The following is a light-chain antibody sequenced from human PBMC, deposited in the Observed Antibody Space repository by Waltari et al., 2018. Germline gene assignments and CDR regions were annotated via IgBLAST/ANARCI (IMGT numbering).Light chain of an antibody. V-gene: IGKV1-5*03. CDR2: EAI. J-gene: IGKJ3*01. CDR1: QSSGSW. Sequence: DIQMTQSPSTLSASVVDRVTITCRASQSSGSWFAWYQQKPGKAPKPLIYEAISLESGVPSRFSASGSGKEFTLTISSLQPDDFATYYCQRYNSYPITFGPGTKVDI. CDR3: QRYNSYPIT.